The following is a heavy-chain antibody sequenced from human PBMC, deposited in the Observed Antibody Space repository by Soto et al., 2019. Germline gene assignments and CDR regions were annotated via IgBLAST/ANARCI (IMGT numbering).Heavy chain of an antibody. CDR3: ARGPRTQLWFPNVY. D-gene: IGHD5-18*01. Sequence: ASVKVSCKASGYTFSDYYLHWLRQAPGQGLEWMGWISPKSGGTHYAPKFEGRVTLTTDTSISTAFMELSRLTSDDTAVYYCARGPRTQLWFPNVYWGQGTLVTVSS. J-gene: IGHJ4*02. V-gene: IGHV1-2*02. CDR2: ISPKSGGT. CDR1: GYTFSDYY.